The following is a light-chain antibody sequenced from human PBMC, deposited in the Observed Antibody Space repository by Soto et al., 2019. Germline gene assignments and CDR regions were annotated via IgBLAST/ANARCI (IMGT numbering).Light chain of an antibody. CDR3: SSYTSSSTLDVV. V-gene: IGLV2-14*01. Sequence: QSALTQPASVSGSPGQSITISCTGTSSDVGGYNYVSWYQQHPGKAPKLMIYDVSNRPSGVSNRFSGSKSGNTASLTLSGRQAEYEADYYCSSYTSSSTLDVVFGGGTKLTVL. J-gene: IGLJ2*01. CDR2: DVS. CDR1: SSDVGGYNY.